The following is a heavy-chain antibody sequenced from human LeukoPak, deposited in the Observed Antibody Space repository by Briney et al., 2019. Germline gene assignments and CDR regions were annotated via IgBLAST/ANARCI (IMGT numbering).Heavy chain of an antibody. CDR1: GGSISSGSHY. CDR3: ARGDLTEVRPRYFYYGMDV. CDR2: ISASGTT. Sequence: SETLSLTCSVSGGSISSGSHYWSWIRQPAGKGLEWVGLISASGTTRYNPSLESRVTITLDTSKKQFSLKLNSVTAADTAVYYCARGDLTEVRPRYFYYGMDVWGQGTSVTVSS. J-gene: IGHJ6*02. D-gene: IGHD6-6*01. V-gene: IGHV4-61*02.